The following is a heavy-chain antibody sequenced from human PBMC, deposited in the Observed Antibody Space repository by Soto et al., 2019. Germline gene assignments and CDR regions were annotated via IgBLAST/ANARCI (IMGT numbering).Heavy chain of an antibody. CDR1: GGSISSSNFY. CDR2: IYYSGGT. CDR3: ARRHSIVPTGIFDTITYLDY. D-gene: IGHD2-2*01. V-gene: IGHV4-39*01. J-gene: IGHJ4*02. Sequence: SETLSLTCTVSGGSISSSNFYWAWVRQPPGKGLEWIGNIYYSGGTNYNPSLKSRVTISVDTSKNQFSLKLSSVTAADTAVYYCARRHSIVPTGIFDTITYLDYWGQGILVTVSS.